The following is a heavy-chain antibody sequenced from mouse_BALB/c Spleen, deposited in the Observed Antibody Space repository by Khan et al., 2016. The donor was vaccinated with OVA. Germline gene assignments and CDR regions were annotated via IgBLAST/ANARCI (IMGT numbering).Heavy chain of an antibody. Sequence: EVELVESGGGLVKPGGSLKLSCAVSGLAFSAYGMSWVRQTPEKRLEWFATISGGGSYTYYPDSVKGRFTISRDNAKNNLYLQLSSLRSEDTALYYCARQEQQSYFDSWGQGTPLTVSS. CDR2: ISGGGSYT. V-gene: IGHV5-9-2*01. CDR3: ARQEQQSYFDS. J-gene: IGHJ2*01. D-gene: IGHD6-1*01. CDR1: GLAFSAYG.